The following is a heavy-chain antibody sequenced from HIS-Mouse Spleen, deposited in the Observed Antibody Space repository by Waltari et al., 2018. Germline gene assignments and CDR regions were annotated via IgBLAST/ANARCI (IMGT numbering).Heavy chain of an antibody. CDR1: GFSLSTSGMC. CDR3: ARIAEGYTSGWYAFDY. J-gene: IGHJ4*01. CDR2: IDWDDDK. Sequence: QVTLRESGPALVKPTQTLTLTCTFSGFSLSTSGMCVSWIRQPPGKALELLARIDWDDDKYYSTSLKTRLTISRDTSKNQVVLTMTNMDPLDTATYYCARIAEGYTSGWYAFDYWGHGTLVTVSS. V-gene: IGHV2-70*15. D-gene: IGHD6-19*01.